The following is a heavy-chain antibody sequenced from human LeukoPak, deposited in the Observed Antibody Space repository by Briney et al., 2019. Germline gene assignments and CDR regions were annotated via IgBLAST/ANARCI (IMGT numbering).Heavy chain of an antibody. J-gene: IGHJ4*02. CDR3: AKVSTWFGELSLGAFDY. Sequence: PGGSLRLSCAASGFTFSSYAMSWVRQAPGKGLEWVSAISGSGGSTYYADSVKGRFTISRDNSKNTLYLQMNSLRAEDTAVYYCAKVSTWFGELSLGAFDYWGQGTLVTVSS. CDR1: GFTFSSYA. D-gene: IGHD3-10*01. V-gene: IGHV3-23*01. CDR2: ISGSGGST.